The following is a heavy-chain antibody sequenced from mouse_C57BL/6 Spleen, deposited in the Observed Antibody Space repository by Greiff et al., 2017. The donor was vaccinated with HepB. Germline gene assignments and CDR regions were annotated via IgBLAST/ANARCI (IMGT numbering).Heavy chain of an antibody. CDR2: INPYNGGT. J-gene: IGHJ4*01. CDR3: ARRQLRLRDYAMDY. V-gene: IGHV1-19*01. D-gene: IGHD3-2*02. Sequence: SGPVLVKPGASVKMSCKASGYTFTDYYMNWVKQSHGKSLEWIGVINPYNGGTSYNQKFKGKATLTVDKSSSTAYMELNSLTSEDSAVYYCARRQLRLRDYAMDYWGQGTSVTVSS. CDR1: GYTFTDYY.